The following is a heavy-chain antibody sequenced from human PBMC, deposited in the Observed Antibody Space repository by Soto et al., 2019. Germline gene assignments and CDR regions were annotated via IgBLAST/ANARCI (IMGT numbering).Heavy chain of an antibody. V-gene: IGHV6-1*01. J-gene: IGHJ4*02. CDR3: ARDSDGAIDY. D-gene: IGHD2-2*02. CDR2: TYYRSRWYN. Sequence: PSQTLSLTCVISGDSVSSNSAAWNWIRQSPSRGLEWLGRTYYRSRWYNDYAVSVRSRITVNADTSKNQFSLHLNSVTPEDTAVYYCARDSDGAIDYWGQGTLVTVSS. CDR1: GDSVSSNSAA.